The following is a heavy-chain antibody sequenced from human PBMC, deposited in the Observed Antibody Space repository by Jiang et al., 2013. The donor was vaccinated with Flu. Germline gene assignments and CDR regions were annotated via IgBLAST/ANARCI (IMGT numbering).Heavy chain of an antibody. J-gene: IGHJ4*02. D-gene: IGHD3-9*01. V-gene: IGHV3-23*04. CDR3: AKVDYDILTGYYRDQYYFDY. CDR2: ISGSGGST. Sequence: VQLVESGGGLVQPGGSLRLSCAASGFTFSSYAMSWVRQAPGKGLEWVSAISGSGGSTYYADSVKGRFTISRDNSKNTLYLQMNNLRAEDTAVYYCAKVDYDILTGYYRDQYYFDYWGQGTLVTVSS. CDR1: GFTFSSYA.